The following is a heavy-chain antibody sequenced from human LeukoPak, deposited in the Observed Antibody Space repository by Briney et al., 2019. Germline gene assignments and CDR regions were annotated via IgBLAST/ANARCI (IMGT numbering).Heavy chain of an antibody. CDR1: GFTFDDYG. D-gene: IGHD3-22*01. V-gene: IGHV3-20*04. Sequence: TGGSLRLSCAASGFTFDDYGMSWVRQAPGKWLEWVSGINWNGGSTGYADSVKGRFTLSRDNAKNSLYLQMNSLRAEDTALYYWARLDSSGYWDIDYWGQGTLVTVSS. CDR3: ARLDSSGYWDIDY. CDR2: INWNGGST. J-gene: IGHJ4*02.